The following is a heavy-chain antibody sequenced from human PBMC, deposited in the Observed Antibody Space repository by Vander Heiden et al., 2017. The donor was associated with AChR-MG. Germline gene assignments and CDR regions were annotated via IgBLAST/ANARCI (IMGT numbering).Heavy chain of an antibody. CDR2: ISWNSGSI. V-gene: IGHV3-9*01. J-gene: IGHJ4*02. D-gene: IGHD1-26*01. Sequence: EVQLVESGGGLVQPGRSLRLSCAAAGFTFDDYAMHWVRQAPGKGLEWVSGISWNSGSIGYADSVKGRFTISRDNAKNSLYLQMNSLRAEDTALYYCAKDIHPFSGSYFRGPIDYWGQGTLVTVSS. CDR3: AKDIHPFSGSYFRGPIDY. CDR1: GFTFDDYA.